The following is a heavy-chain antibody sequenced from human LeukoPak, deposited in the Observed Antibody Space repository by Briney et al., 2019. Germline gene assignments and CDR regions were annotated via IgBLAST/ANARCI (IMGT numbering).Heavy chain of an antibody. V-gene: IGHV4-31*03. CDR1: GGSISSGGYY. CDR2: IYYSGST. D-gene: IGHD2-15*01. CDR3: ARVGGGYPADP. J-gene: IGHJ5*02. Sequence: SQTLSLTCTVSGGSISSGGYYWSRIRQHPGKGLEWIGYIYYSGSTYYNPSLKSRVTISVDTSKNQFSLELSSVTAADTAVYYCARVGGGYPADPWGQGTLVTVSS.